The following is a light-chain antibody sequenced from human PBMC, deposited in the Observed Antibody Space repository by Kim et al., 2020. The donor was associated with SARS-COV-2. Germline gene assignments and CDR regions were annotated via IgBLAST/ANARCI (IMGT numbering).Light chain of an antibody. Sequence: SVAPGKTARIPCGGNNMGNKGVHSSQQKPGPAPVLVIYYDSDRPSGIHERFSGSKSGNTATLTMNRVEAGDEADYLCQVWDVGHAVFGGGTQLTVL. V-gene: IGLV3-21*04. CDR1: NMGNKG. CDR3: QVWDVGHAV. CDR2: YDS. J-gene: IGLJ3*02.